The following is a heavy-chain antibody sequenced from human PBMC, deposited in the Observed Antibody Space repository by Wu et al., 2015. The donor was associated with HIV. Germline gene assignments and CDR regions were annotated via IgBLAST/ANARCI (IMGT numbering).Heavy chain of an antibody. D-gene: IGHD3-22*01. CDR2: IIPIFGTA. V-gene: IGHV1-69*12. J-gene: IGHJ4*02. CDR3: ARAKRNYYDSSGYDY. CDR1: GGTFSSYG. Sequence: QVQLVQSGAEVKKPGSSVKVSCKASGGTFSSYGTIWVRQAPGQGLEWMGGIIPIFGTANYAQKFQGRVTITADESTSTAYMELSSLRSEDTAVYYCARAKRNYYDSSGYDYWGQGTLVTVSS.